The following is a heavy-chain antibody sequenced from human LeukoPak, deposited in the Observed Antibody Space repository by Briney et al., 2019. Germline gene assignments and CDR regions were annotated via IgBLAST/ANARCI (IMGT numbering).Heavy chain of an antibody. CDR1: GGTFISYA. D-gene: IGHD3-22*01. V-gene: IGHV1-69*04. CDR3: ARGYDSSGSNFDY. CDR2: IIPILGIA. J-gene: IGHJ4*02. Sequence: SVKVSCKASGGTFISYAISWVRQAPGQGLEWMGRIIPILGIANYAQKFQGRVTITADKSTSTAYMELSSLGSEDTAVYYCARGYDSSGSNFDYWGQGTLVTVSS.